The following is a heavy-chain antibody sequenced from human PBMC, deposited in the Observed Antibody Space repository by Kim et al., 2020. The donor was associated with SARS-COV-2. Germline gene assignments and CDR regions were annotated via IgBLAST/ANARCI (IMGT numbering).Heavy chain of an antibody. CDR3: AGDYYGSGSYYSH. D-gene: IGHD3-10*01. J-gene: IGHJ4*02. Sequence: YADSVKGRFTISRDKAKNSLYLQRNSLGAEDTAVYYCAGDYYGSGSYYSHWGQGTRVPV. V-gene: IGHV3-11*04.